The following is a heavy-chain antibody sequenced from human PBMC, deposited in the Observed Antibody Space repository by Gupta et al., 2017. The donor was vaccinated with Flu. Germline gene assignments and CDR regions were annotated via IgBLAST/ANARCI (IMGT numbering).Heavy chain of an antibody. D-gene: IGHD1-20*01. V-gene: IGHV3-30-3*01. CDR2: ISYDGSNK. CDR3: ARGYPRSPLV. J-gene: IGHJ4*02. Sequence: HWVRQAPGKGLEWVAVISYDGSNKYYADSVKGRFTISRDNSKNTLYLQMNSLRAEDTAVYYCARGYPRSPLVWGQGTLVTVSS.